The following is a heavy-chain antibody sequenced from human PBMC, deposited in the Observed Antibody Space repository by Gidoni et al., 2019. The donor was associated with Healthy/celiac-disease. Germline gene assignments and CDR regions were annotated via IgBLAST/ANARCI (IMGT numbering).Heavy chain of an antibody. D-gene: IGHD4-17*01. V-gene: IGHV3-30*18. Sequence: QVQLVESGGGVVQPGRSLRLSCAASGFTFSSYGMHWVRQAPGKGLEWVAVISYDGSNKYYADSVKGRFTISRDNSKNTLYLQMNSLRAEDTAVYYCAKDIGDYGDYGMDVWGQGTTVTVSS. CDR1: GFTFSSYG. CDR2: ISYDGSNK. CDR3: AKDIGDYGDYGMDV. J-gene: IGHJ6*02.